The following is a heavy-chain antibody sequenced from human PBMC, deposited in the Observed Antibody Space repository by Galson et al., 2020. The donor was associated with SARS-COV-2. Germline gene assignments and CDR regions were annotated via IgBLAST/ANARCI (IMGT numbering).Heavy chain of an antibody. CDR3: ERVDGVDTSMVRYYYGVDV. CDR2: IYTSGST. CDR1: GGSISSGSYY. V-gene: IGHV4-61*02. J-gene: IGHJ6*02. Sequence: SETLSLTCTVSGGSISSGSYYWSWIRQPAGKGLEWIGRIYTSGSTNYNPSLKSRVTISVDTSKNQFSLQLSSETAADTAVYYCERVDGVDTSMVRYYYGVDVWGQGTTVTVSS. D-gene: IGHD5-18*01.